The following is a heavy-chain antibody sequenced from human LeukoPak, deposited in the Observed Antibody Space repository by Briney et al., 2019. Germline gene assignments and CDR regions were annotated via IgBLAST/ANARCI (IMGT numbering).Heavy chain of an antibody. CDR2: ISTSNGNT. CDR3: ARDPDFGSGWFDY. CDR1: GYTFSNYG. Sequence: ASVRVSCKASGYTFSNYGFNWVRQAPGQGLEWMGWISTSNGNTNYAQKFQGRVTVTTDTATSTAYMELRSLTSDDTAVCYCARDPDFGSGWFDYRGQGTLVTVSS. V-gene: IGHV1-18*01. J-gene: IGHJ4*02. D-gene: IGHD6-19*01.